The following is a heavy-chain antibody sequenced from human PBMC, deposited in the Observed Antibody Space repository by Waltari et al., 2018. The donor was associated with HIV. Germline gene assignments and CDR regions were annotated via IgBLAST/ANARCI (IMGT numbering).Heavy chain of an antibody. D-gene: IGHD1-20*01. CDR3: ARDWTITATTRVDF. Sequence: QVQLAESGGGVVQPGRSLSLSCVASGFIFNKFGTHWVRQKPGKGLEWVAAIWYDGGNEYYADSVKGRFTISRDNSKNTLYLQMNSLRAEDTAVYYCARDWTITATTRVDFWGPGTLVTVSS. CDR2: IWYDGGNE. J-gene: IGHJ4*03. CDR1: GFIFNKFG. V-gene: IGHV3-33*01.